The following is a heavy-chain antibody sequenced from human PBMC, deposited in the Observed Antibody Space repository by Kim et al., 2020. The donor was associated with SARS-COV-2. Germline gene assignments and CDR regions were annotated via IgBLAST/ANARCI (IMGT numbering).Heavy chain of an antibody. CDR3: ARHPGTSGNFGYFYGMDA. D-gene: IGHD1-1*01. V-gene: IGHV4-39*01. CDR2: IYYSGKT. CDR1: GDSISSSSHY. J-gene: IGHJ6*02. Sequence: SETLSLTCTVSGDSISSSSHYWGWIRQPPRKGLEWIGTIYYSGKTYYNPSLKSRVTISVDTSKNQFSLKLNSVTAADTALYYCARHPGTSGNFGYFYGMDAWGQGTTVTVSS.